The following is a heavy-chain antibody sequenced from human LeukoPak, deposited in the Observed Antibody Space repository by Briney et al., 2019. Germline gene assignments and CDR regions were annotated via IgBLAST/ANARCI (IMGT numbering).Heavy chain of an antibody. D-gene: IGHD6-19*01. CDR1: GFPFSSYG. CDR2: ISSSSNYI. V-gene: IGHV3-21*01. CDR3: AIHNSGWYQGFY. J-gene: IGHJ4*02. Sequence: PGGSLRLSCSASGFPFSSYGMDWVRQAPGKGLEWVSYISSSSNYIYYADSVKGRFTISRDNAKNSLYLHMNGLRAEDSAVYYCAIHNSGWYQGFYWGQGTLLTVSS.